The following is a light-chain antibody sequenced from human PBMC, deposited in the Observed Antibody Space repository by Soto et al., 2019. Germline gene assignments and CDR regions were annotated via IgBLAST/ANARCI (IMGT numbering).Light chain of an antibody. J-gene: IGLJ1*01. CDR3: CSYAGSPRYV. Sequence: QSVLTQPRSVSGSPGQSVTISCTGTSSDVGGYNYVSWYQQHPGKAPKVMIYDVSERPSGVPDRFSGSKSGNTASLTISGLPAEDEADYYCCSYAGSPRYVFGTGTKLTV. CDR2: DVS. V-gene: IGLV2-11*01. CDR1: SSDVGGYNY.